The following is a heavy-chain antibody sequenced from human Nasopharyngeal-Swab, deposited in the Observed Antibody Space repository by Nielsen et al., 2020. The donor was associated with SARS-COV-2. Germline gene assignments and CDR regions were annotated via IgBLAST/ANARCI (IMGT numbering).Heavy chain of an antibody. J-gene: IGHJ4*02. D-gene: IGHD6-19*01. V-gene: IGHV4-39*01. CDR2: IYYSGST. CDR1: GGSISSSSYY. Sequence: SETLSPTCTVSGGSISSSSYYWGWIRQPPGKGLEWIGSIYYSGSTYYNPSLKSRVTISVDTSKNQFSLKLSSVTAADTAVYYCARSSSGWPDYWGQGTLVTVSS. CDR3: ARSSSGWPDY.